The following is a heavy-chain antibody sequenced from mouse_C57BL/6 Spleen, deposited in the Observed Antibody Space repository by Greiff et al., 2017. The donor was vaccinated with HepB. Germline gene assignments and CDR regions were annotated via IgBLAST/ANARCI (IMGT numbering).Heavy chain of an antibody. D-gene: IGHD1-1*01. Sequence: VKLMESGAELVRPGASVTLSCKASGYTFTDYEMHWVKQTPVHGLEWIGAIDPETGGTAYNQKFKGKAILTADKSSSTAYMELRSLTSEDSAVYYCTIYYGSSPFAYWGQGTLVTVSA. V-gene: IGHV1-15*01. CDR2: IDPETGGT. CDR1: GYTFTDYE. CDR3: TIYYGSSPFAY. J-gene: IGHJ3*01.